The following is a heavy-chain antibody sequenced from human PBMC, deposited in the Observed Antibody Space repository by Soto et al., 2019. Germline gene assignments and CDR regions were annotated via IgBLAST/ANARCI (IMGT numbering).Heavy chain of an antibody. CDR3: ARVRHCTGNSCSYYFGLDV. J-gene: IGHJ6*02. V-gene: IGHV1-69*12. Sequence: QVQLVQSGAEVKKPGSSVKVSCKASGGTFSSYGITWVRQAPGQGVEWMGGIIPLIVTTTYAQKFQGRVTMAADEATGTAYRELSSLRSEDTATYDGARVRHCTGNSCSYYFGLDVWGQGTTVTVSS. CDR1: GGTFSSYG. CDR2: IIPLIVTT. D-gene: IGHD2-15*01.